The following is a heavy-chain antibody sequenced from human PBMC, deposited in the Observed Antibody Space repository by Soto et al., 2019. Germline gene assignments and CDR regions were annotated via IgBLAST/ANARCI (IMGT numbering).Heavy chain of an antibody. CDR2: IYYSGST. Sequence: SETLSLTCTVGSISTYYWNWIRQPPGKGLEWIGYIYYSGSTNYNPSLKSRVTISVDTSKNQFSLKLSSVTAADTAVYYCAREGVSSSWYNYYGMDVWGQGTTVTVSS. D-gene: IGHD6-13*01. CDR3: AREGVSSSWYNYYGMDV. J-gene: IGHJ6*02. CDR1: SISTYY. V-gene: IGHV4-59*01.